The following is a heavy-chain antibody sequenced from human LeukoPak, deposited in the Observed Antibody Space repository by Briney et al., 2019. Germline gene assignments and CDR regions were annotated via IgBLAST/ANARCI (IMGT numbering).Heavy chain of an antibody. D-gene: IGHD5-24*01. J-gene: IGHJ4*02. Sequence: GGSLRLSCAASGFTFSDYRMNWVRQAPGKGLEWVSSISTSGDFIYYTDSVRGRFTISRDNAKNSLYLQMNSLRAEDTAVYYCARDVRDRRSTREMATMGRVDYWGQGTLVTVSS. CDR1: GFTFSDYR. V-gene: IGHV3-21*01. CDR2: ISTSGDFI. CDR3: ARDVRDRRSTREMATMGRVDY.